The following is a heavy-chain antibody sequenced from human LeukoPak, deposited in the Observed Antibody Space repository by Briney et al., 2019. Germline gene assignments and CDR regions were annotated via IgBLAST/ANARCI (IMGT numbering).Heavy chain of an antibody. CDR2: INPSGGST. CDR3: ARFGGAIQASDY. D-gene: IGHD3-16*02. J-gene: IGHJ4*02. CDR1: GYPFTRQF. V-gene: IGHV1-46*01. Sequence: ASVNVFCKASGYPFTRQFMLWVRQAPGQAFEGMGIINPSGGSTSYAQKFQGRVTMTRDTSTSTVYMELSSLRSEDTAVYYCARFGGAIQASDYWGQGTLVTVSS.